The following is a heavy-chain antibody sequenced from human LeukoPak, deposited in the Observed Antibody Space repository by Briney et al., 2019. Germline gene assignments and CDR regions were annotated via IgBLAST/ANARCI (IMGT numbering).Heavy chain of an antibody. D-gene: IGHD6-19*01. J-gene: IGHJ4*02. CDR1: GYSFTSYW. V-gene: IGHV5-51*01. CDR2: IYPDDSDT. CDR3: AGQRRSSGWPNDY. Sequence: KSGESLKISCKGSGYSFTSYWIAWVRQMPGKGLEWMGIIYPDDSDTRYSPSFQGQVTITADKSISTAYLQWSSLKASDNAMYYCAGQRRSSGWPNDYWGQGTLVTVSS.